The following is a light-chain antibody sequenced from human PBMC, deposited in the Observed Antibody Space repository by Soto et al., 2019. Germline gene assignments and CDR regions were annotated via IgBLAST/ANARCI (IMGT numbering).Light chain of an antibody. CDR3: SSFAGNNKFV. V-gene: IGLV2-8*01. CDR1: SSDVGGYNY. Sequence: QSVLTQPPSASGSPGQSVTISCTGTSSDVGGYNYVSWYQQHPGKAPKLMISEVSKRPSGVPDRFSGSKSGNTASLTVSGLQAEDEADYDCSSFAGNNKFVVGGGTALTVI. J-gene: IGLJ2*01. CDR2: EVS.